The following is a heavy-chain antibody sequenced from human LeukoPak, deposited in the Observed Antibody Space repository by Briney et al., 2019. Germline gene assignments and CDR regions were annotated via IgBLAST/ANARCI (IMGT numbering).Heavy chain of an antibody. V-gene: IGHV1-8*01. CDR1: GYTFNNYD. D-gene: IGHD3-10*01. CDR3: ARAREKSYGSGTYRPYYFNC. CDR2: VNPKSGNT. J-gene: IGHJ4*02. Sequence: ASVKVSCKASGYTFNNYDVNWVRQASGQGLEWMGWVNPKSGNTGYAQSFQGRVTMTRNTSISTAYMELSSLGSEDTAVYYWARAREKSYGSGTYRPYYFNCWGQGTLVTVSS.